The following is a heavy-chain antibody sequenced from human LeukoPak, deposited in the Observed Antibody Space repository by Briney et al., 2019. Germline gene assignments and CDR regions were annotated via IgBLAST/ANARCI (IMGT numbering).Heavy chain of an antibody. V-gene: IGHV3-33*08. J-gene: IGHJ3*01. D-gene: IGHD6-19*01. Sequence: PGRSLRLSCAAPGFTFSSYGMHWVRQAPGKGLEWVAVIWFDGSNQYYVDSVRGRFSISRDNSKNTLYLQMNTLRAEDTGVYYCARDRGSGDSFDLWGQGAMVTVSS. CDR3: ARDRGSGDSFDL. CDR1: GFTFSSYG. CDR2: IWFDGSNQ.